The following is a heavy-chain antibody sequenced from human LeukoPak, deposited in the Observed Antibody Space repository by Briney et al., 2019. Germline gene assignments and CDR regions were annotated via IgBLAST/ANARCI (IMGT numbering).Heavy chain of an antibody. CDR2: IYSGGTT. J-gene: IGHJ4*02. D-gene: IGHD6-19*01. CDR1: GFTVSRSY. V-gene: IGHV3-53*01. Sequence: GGSLRLSCAASGFTVSRSYMIWARQAPGKGLEWVSVIYSGGTTYYADSVKGRFTISRDNSKNTLYLQMNSLRAEDTAVYYCARDDEMGAGTSYWGQGTLVTVSS. CDR3: ARDDEMGAGTSY.